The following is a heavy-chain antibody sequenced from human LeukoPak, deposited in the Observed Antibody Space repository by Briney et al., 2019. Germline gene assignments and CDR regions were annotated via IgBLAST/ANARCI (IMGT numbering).Heavy chain of an antibody. V-gene: IGHV4-61*01. CDR3: AREKTVTTLFRGSYYYYYYGMDV. Sequence: PSETLSLTCTVSGGSVSSGSYYWSWLRQPPGKGLEWIGYIYYSGSTNYNPSLKSRVTISVDTSKNQFSLKLSSVTAADTAVYYCAREKTVTTLFRGSYYYYYYGMDVWGQGTTVTVSS. CDR1: GGSVSSGSYY. J-gene: IGHJ6*02. D-gene: IGHD4-17*01. CDR2: IYYSGST.